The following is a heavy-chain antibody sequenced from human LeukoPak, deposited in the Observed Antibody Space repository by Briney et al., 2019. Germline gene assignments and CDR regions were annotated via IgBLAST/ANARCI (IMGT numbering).Heavy chain of an antibody. CDR1: GYTFTSYG. CDR3: ARDLEEYCSGGSCYAHYYYYYYGMDV. J-gene: IGHJ6*02. CDR2: ISAYNGNT. V-gene: IGHV1-18*01. Sequence: GASVKVSCKASGYTFTSYGISWVRQAPGQGLEWMGWISAYNGNTNYAQKLQGRVTMTTDTSTSTAYMELRSLRSDDTAVYYCARDLEEYCSGGSCYAHYYYYYYGMDVWGQGTTVTVSS. D-gene: IGHD2-15*01.